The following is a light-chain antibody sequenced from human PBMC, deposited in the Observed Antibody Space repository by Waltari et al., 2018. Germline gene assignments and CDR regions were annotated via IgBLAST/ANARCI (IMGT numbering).Light chain of an antibody. CDR3: SSYAGSNNVI. CDR2: EVS. CDR1: TSDVGGYNY. Sequence: QSALTQPPSASGSPGQSVTISCTGTTSDVGGYNYVSWYQQNPGKAPKVMIYEVSKRPSRVPVRFSGSKSGNTASLTVSGLQAEDEADYYCSSYAGSNNVIFGGGTRLTVL. V-gene: IGLV2-8*01. J-gene: IGLJ2*01.